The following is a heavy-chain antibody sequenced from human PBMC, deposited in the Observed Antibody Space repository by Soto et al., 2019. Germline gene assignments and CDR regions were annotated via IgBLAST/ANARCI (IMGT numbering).Heavy chain of an antibody. V-gene: IGHV4-59*08. CDR3: ARPMVRGVIIYGAFDI. Sequence: PSETLSLTCTVSGGSISSYYWSWIRQPPGKGLEWIGYIYYSGSTNYNPSLKSRVTISVDTSKNQFSLKLSSVTAADTAVYYCARPMVRGVIIYGAFDIWGQGTMVTVAS. CDR2: IYYSGST. J-gene: IGHJ3*02. D-gene: IGHD3-10*01. CDR1: GGSISSYY.